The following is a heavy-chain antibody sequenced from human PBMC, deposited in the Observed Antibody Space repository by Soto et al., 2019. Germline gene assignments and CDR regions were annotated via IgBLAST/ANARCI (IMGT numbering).Heavy chain of an antibody. CDR3: ASTGGYSFGDMGVDP. CDR1: GGSVNSYY. V-gene: IGHV4-59*02. D-gene: IGHD5-18*01. Sequence: VQLQESGPGLVKPSETLSLTCTVSGGSVNSYYWSWIRQPPGKGLEWIGYMYYRGTTKDNPSLPSRVTIAVDTSKNQFSLKLSSVTAADTAVYYCASTGGYSFGDMGVDPWGQGTLVTVSS. CDR2: MYYRGTT. J-gene: IGHJ5*02.